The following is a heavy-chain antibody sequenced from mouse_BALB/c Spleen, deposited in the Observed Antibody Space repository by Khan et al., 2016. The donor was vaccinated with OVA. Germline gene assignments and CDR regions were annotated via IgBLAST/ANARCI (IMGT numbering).Heavy chain of an antibody. CDR1: GYSITSDYA. J-gene: IGHJ4*01. D-gene: IGHD2-2*01. V-gene: IGHV3-2*02. CDR2: IRSSGST. CDR3: ARNGSRYSYAMNY. Sequence: EVQLQESGPGLVKPSQSLSFTCTVTGYSITSDYAWYWIRQFPGNKLEWMGYIRSSGSTNYNPALKSRISITRDTSKNQFFLQLNSVTTEDTATYNCARNGSRYSYAMNYWGQGTSVTVSS.